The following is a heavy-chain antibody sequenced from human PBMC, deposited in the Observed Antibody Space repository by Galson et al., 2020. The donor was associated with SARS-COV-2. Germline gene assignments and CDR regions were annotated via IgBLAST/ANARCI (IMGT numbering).Heavy chain of an antibody. CDR1: GYSVSTTNY. CDR3: ARQGVNMIVLVTVPGWYFDR. V-gene: IGHV4-38-2*02. J-gene: IGHJ2*01. D-gene: IGHD3-22*01. Sequence: SETLSLTCTVSGYSVSTTNYWGWVRQPPGRGLEWIGSVYPSGTTYYNPSPKSRVTISVDTSKNQFSLRLDSVTAADTALYYCARQGVNMIVLVTVPGWYFDRWGRGTLVTVSS. CDR2: VYPSGTT.